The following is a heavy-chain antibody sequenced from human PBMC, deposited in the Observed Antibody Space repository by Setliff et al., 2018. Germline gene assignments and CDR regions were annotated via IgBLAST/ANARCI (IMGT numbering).Heavy chain of an antibody. CDR2: INYSGST. CDR1: GDSLSSGSQY. D-gene: IGHD6-6*01. V-gene: IGHV4-39*01. J-gene: IGHJ6*02. CDR3: AISPSYSSSSYYYYGMDV. Sequence: SETLSLTCSVLGDSLSSGSQYWAWIRQPPGKGLEWIGNINYSGSTYYNPSLKSRVTMSVDTSKNQFSLRLNSVTPEDTAVYYCAISPSYSSSSYYYYGMDVWGQGTTVTVSS.